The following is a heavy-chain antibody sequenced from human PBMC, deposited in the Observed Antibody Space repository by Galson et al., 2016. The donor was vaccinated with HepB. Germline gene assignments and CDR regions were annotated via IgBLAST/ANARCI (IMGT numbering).Heavy chain of an antibody. CDR2: INYSGST. CDR3: ARFYYYDSSGYYLNWYFDL. J-gene: IGHJ2*01. CDR1: GGSISYYY. Sequence: SETLSLTCTVSGGSISYYYWSWIRQPPGKGLEWIGDINYSGSTNYNPSLKSRVTISVDTSKNQVSLKLSSVTAADTAVYYCARFYYYDSSGYYLNWYFDLWGSGTLVTVSS. V-gene: IGHV4-59*01. D-gene: IGHD3-22*01.